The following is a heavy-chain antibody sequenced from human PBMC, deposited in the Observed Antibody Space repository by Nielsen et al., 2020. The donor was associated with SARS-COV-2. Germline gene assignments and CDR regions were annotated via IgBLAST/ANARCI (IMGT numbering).Heavy chain of an antibody. CDR1: GYTFTSYG. CDR2: ISAYNGNT. J-gene: IGHJ3*02. Sequence: ASVKVSCKASGYTFTSYGISWVRQAPGQGLEWMGWISAYNGNTNYAQKLQGRVTMTTDASTSTAYMELRSLRSDDTAVYYCARDTWVGAITGDAVAFDIWGQGTMVTVSS. CDR3: ARDTWVGAITGDAVAFDI. V-gene: IGHV1-18*01. D-gene: IGHD1-26*01.